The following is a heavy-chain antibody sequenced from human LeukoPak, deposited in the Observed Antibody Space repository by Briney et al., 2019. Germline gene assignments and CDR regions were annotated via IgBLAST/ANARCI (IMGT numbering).Heavy chain of an antibody. J-gene: IGHJ4*02. CDR2: IKEDGSER. D-gene: IGHD4-23*01. CDR1: GFTFSSYW. V-gene: IGHV3-7*01. Sequence: GGSLRLSCAASGFTFSSYWMSWVRQAPGKGLEWVANIKEDGSERYYVDSVKGRFTISRDNAKNSLYLHMNSLRAEDTAVYYCARDYGGSSPFDYWGQGTLVTVSS. CDR3: ARDYGGSSPFDY.